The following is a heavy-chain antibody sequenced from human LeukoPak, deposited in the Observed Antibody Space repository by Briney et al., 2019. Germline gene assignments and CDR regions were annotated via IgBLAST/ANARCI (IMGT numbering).Heavy chain of an antibody. D-gene: IGHD3-10*01. CDR1: GGSISSYY. V-gene: IGHV4-59*01. CDR3: ARSRVLWFGESQPNWFDP. CDR2: IYYSGST. J-gene: IGHJ5*02. Sequence: PSETLSLTCTVSGGSISSYYWSWIRQPPGKRLEWIGYIYYSGSTNYNPSLKCRVTISVDTSKNQFSLKLSSVTAADTAVYYCARSRVLWFGESQPNWFDPWGQGTLVTVSS.